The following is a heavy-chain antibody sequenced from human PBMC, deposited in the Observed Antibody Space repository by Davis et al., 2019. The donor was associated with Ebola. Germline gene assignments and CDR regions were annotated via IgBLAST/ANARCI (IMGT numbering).Heavy chain of an antibody. CDR1: GGSFSGYY. CDR2: INHSGST. D-gene: IGHD6-6*01. Sequence: PSETLSLTCAVYGGSFSGYYWSWIRQPPGKGLEWIGEINHSGSTNYNPSLKSRVAISVDTSKNQFSLKLSSVTAADTAVYYCARGRYSSSKHFDYWGQGTLVTVSS. J-gene: IGHJ4*02. V-gene: IGHV4-34*01. CDR3: ARGRYSSSKHFDY.